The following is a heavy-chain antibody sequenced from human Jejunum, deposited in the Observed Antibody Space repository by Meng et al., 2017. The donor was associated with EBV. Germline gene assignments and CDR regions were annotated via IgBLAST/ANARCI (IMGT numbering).Heavy chain of an antibody. V-gene: IGHV3-33*01. J-gene: IGHJ5*02. D-gene: IGHD6-13*01. Sequence: QGQLVESVGGVVQPGRSLRLSCTGAWFTFNTYAMHWVRQAPGGGLEWVAVIWYDGSNDHYADSVRGRFTISRDNSKNTLYLQMNSLGAEDTAVYYCAREGMASTGARGWIGPWGQGTLVTVSS. CDR1: WFTFNTYA. CDR3: AREGMASTGARGWIGP. CDR2: IWYDGSND.